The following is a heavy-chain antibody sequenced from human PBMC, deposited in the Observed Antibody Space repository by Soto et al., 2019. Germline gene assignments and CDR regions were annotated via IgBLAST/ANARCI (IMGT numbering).Heavy chain of an antibody. Sequence: SDTLSLTCTVSGGSISSSSYYWAWIRQPPGKGLEWIGSIYYSGSTYYNPSLKSRVTISVDTSKNRFSLKLSSVTAADTAVYYCARVLRYLEGPLQFDYLGQGTLVTVSS. CDR2: IYYSGST. D-gene: IGHD3-3*01. J-gene: IGHJ4*01. CDR1: GGSISSSSYY. CDR3: ARVLRYLEGPLQFDY. V-gene: IGHV4-39*01.